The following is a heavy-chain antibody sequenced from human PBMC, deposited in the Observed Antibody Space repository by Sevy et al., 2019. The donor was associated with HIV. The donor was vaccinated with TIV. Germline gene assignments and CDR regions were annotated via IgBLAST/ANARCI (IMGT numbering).Heavy chain of an antibody. CDR2: IDPSDSYT. V-gene: IGHV5-10-1*01. CDR1: GYSFTSYW. CDR3: ARLGCSSTSCYPGANYYYYYGMDV. J-gene: IGHJ6*02. D-gene: IGHD2-2*01. Sequence: GESLKISCKGSGYSFTSYWISWVRQMPGKGLEWMGRIDPSDSYTNYSPSFQGHVTISAAKSISTAYLQWSSLKASDTAMYYCARLGCSSTSCYPGANYYYYYGMDVWGQGTTVTVSS.